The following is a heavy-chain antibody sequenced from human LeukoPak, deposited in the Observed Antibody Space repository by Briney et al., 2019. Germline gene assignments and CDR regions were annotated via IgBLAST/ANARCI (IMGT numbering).Heavy chain of an antibody. V-gene: IGHV4-38-2*01. CDR1: GYSISSGYY. J-gene: IGHJ4*02. CDR3: ARHSLSVTFFDY. CDR2: IYHSGST. D-gene: IGHD4-23*01. Sequence: SETLSLTCAVSGYSISSGYYWGWIRPPPGKGLEWIGSIYHSGSTYYNPSLKSRVTISVDTSKNQFSLKLSSVTAADTAVYYCARHSLSVTFFDYGGQGTGVTVP.